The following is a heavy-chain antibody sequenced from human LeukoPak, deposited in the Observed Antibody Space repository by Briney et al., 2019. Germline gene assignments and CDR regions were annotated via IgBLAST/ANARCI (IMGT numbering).Heavy chain of an antibody. J-gene: IGHJ3*02. CDR1: GFTFSRYS. CDR2: ISSSSSYI. D-gene: IGHD4-17*01. Sequence: GGSLRLSCAASGFTFSRYSMNWVRKAPGRGLEWVSSISSSSSYIYCADSLKGRFTISRDHAKNSLYLQMNSLRAEDTAVYFCARDRIIYGDYGDAFDIWGQGTMVTVSS. CDR3: ARDRIIYGDYGDAFDI. V-gene: IGHV3-21*01.